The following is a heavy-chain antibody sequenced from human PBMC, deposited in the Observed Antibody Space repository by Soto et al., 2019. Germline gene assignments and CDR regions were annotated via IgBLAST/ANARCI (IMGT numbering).Heavy chain of an antibody. J-gene: IGHJ4*02. V-gene: IGHV1-18*01. D-gene: IGHD2-2*02. CDR3: ARERQYCSSTSCYTAGLDY. CDR2: ISAYNGNT. CDR1: GYTFTSYG. Sequence: ASVKVSCKASGYTFTSYGISWVRQAPGQGLEWMGWISAYNGNTNYAQKLQGRVTMTTDTSTSTAYMELRSLRSDDTAVYYCARERQYCSSTSCYTAGLDYWGQGTLVTVSS.